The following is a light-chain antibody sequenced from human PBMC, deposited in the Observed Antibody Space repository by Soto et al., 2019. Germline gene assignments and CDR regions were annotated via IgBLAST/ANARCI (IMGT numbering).Light chain of an antibody. Sequence: QSVLTQLASVSGSPGQSITISCTGTSSDVGAYNYVSWYQQHPGKAPKLMIFEVSDRPSGVSNRFSGSKSGNTASLTISGLQAEDEADYYCSSYTSSNTLVFGGGTKLTVL. CDR3: SSYTSSNTLV. CDR1: SSDVGAYNY. CDR2: EVS. J-gene: IGLJ2*01. V-gene: IGLV2-14*01.